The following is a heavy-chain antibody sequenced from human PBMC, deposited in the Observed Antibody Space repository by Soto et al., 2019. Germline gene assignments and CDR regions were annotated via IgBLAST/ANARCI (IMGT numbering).Heavy chain of an antibody. CDR2: ISNIGFT. CDR3: ASLPTLRYFDWLLEGSKRYYYGMDV. V-gene: IGHV4-59*08. D-gene: IGHD3-9*01. CDR1: GGSISSINNHFSNHY. Sequence: SETLSLTCTVSGGSISSINNHFSNHYCSWIRLSPGKGLEWIGYISNIGFTRYNPSLKSRVSISVDTSKNQFSLKLTSVTAADTAVYYCASLPTLRYFDWLLEGSKRYYYGMDVWGQGTTVTVSS. J-gene: IGHJ6*02.